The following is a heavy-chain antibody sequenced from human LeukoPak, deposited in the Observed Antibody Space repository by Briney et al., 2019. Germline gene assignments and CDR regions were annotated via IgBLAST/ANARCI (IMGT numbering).Heavy chain of an antibody. D-gene: IGHD2-2*01. V-gene: IGHV3-21*01. Sequence: KPGGSLRLSXAPSGFTFSSYSMNWVRQAPGKGLEWVSSISSSSSYIYYADSVKGRFTISRDNAKNSLYLQMNSLRAEDTAVYYCARAPKGFVPAAYWNAYYFDYWGQGTLVTVSS. CDR3: ARAPKGFVPAAYWNAYYFDY. CDR2: ISSSSSYI. CDR1: GFTFSSYS. J-gene: IGHJ4*02.